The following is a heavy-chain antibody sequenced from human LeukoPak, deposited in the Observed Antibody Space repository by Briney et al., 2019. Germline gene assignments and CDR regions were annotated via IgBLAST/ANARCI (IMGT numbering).Heavy chain of an antibody. J-gene: IGHJ6*02. CDR3: ARDRGNYDFWSGTKSYYYGMDV. D-gene: IGHD3-3*01. V-gene: IGHV1-69*01. Sequence: SVKVSCKASGGTFSSYAISWVRQAPGQGLEWMGGIIPIFGTANYAQKFQGRVTITADESTSTAYMELRSLRSEDTAVYYCARDRGNYDFWSGTKSYYYGMDVWGQGTTVTVSS. CDR1: GGTFSSYA. CDR2: IIPIFGTA.